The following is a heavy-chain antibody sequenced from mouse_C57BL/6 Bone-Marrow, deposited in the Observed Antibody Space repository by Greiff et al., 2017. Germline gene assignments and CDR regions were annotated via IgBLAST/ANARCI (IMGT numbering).Heavy chain of an antibody. CDR2: INPYNGGT. CDR1: GYTFTDYY. Sequence: VQLQQSGPVLVKPGASVKMSCKASGYTFTDYYMNWVKQSHGKSLEWIGVINPYNGGTSYNQKFKGKATLTVDKSSSTAYMELNSLTSEDSAVYYCARKGTTVVGPSYWYFDVWGTGTTVTVSS. D-gene: IGHD1-1*01. V-gene: IGHV1-19*01. J-gene: IGHJ1*03. CDR3: ARKGTTVVGPSYWYFDV.